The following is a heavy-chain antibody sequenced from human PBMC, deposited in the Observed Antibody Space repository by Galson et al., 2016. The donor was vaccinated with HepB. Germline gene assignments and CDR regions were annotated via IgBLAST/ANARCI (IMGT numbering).Heavy chain of an antibody. J-gene: IGHJ4*02. V-gene: IGHV3-11*04. CDR3: AIAGKYYFDL. Sequence: SLRLSCAASGFSFSDYYMTWIRQAPGKGLEWVSYISGSSSAIYYADSVKGRFTISRDNAKHSLYLQMNSLRAEDTAVYYCAIAGKYYFDLWGQGTLVTVSS. CDR2: ISGSSSAI. CDR1: GFSFSDYY. D-gene: IGHD1-14*01.